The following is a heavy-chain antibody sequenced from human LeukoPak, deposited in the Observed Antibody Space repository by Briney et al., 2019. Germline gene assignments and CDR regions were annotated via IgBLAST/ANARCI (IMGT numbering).Heavy chain of an antibody. Sequence: PSETLSLTCTVSGGSISTSDYYWGWIRQPPGKGLEWIGSISYSGSTYYNPSLKSRVTISVDTSKNQFSPRLSSVTAADTAVYYCARQQRGIITMIVVVMTPFDYWGQGTLVTVSS. CDR2: ISYSGST. V-gene: IGHV4-39*01. J-gene: IGHJ4*02. D-gene: IGHD3-22*01. CDR3: ARQQRGIITMIVVVMTPFDY. CDR1: GGSISTSDYY.